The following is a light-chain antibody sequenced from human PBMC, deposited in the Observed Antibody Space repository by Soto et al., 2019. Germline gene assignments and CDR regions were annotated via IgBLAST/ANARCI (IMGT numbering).Light chain of an antibody. J-gene: IGLJ1*01. CDR2: LKSDGSH. CDR1: SGHSSYA. CDR3: QTWGAGIHV. V-gene: IGLV4-69*01. Sequence: QSVLIQSPSASASLGASVKLTCTLSSGHSSYAIAWHQQQPEKGPRYLMNLKSDGSHIKGDGIPDRFSGSSSGAERYLTISSLQSEDEADYYCQTWGAGIHVFGTGTKLTVL.